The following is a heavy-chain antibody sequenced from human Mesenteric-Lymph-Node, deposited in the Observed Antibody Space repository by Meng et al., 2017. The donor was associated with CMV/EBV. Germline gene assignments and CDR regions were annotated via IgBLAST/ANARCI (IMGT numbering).Heavy chain of an antibody. J-gene: IGHJ4*02. V-gene: IGHV4-30-2*01. CDR2: VFYTGST. CDR1: GGSVSNGDHS. Sequence: VSGGSVSNGDHSWRWVRQPPGRGLELLGYVFYTGSTYYNPSLKGRVTMSMDRSKNQFSLKLTSVTAADTAVYYCANDYGSGSYCFDYWGQGTLVTVSS. CDR3: ANDYGSGSYCFDY. D-gene: IGHD3-10*01.